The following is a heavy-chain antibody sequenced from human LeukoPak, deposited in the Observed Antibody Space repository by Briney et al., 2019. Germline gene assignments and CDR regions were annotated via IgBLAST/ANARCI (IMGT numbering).Heavy chain of an antibody. CDR1: GGTFSSYA. CDR2: IIPILGIA. Sequence: SVKVSCKASGGTFSSYAISWVRQAPGQGLEWMGRIIPILGIANYAQKFQGRVTIAADKSTSTAYMELSSLRSEDTAVYYCARIGTSTYDPWGQGTLVTVSS. CDR3: ARIGTSTYDP. J-gene: IGHJ5*02. V-gene: IGHV1-69*04. D-gene: IGHD1-1*01.